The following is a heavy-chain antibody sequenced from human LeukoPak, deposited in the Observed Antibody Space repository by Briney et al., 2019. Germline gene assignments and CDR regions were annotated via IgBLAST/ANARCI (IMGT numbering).Heavy chain of an antibody. D-gene: IGHD3-22*01. Sequence: QAGGSLRLSCAASGFTFSSYAMTWVRQAPGEGLEWASAISGSGAYTQYADSVKGRFTISRDNSKNALFLQMNSLRAEDTAVYYCARPFRQFDSSSSYYSFYLWGRGTVVTVSS. J-gene: IGHJ5*02. CDR3: ARPFRQFDSSSSYYSFYL. CDR1: GFTFSSYA. CDR2: ISGSGAYT. V-gene: IGHV3-23*01.